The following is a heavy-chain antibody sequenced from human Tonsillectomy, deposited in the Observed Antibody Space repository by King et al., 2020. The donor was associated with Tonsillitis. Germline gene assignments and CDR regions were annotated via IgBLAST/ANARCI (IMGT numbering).Heavy chain of an antibody. CDR2: ISYDGNIK. D-gene: IGHD6-19*01. CDR3: AKEDYSGCPFES. V-gene: IGHV3-30*02. CDR1: GFTFSSYA. Sequence: VQRVESGGGVVQPGGSLRLSCGASGFTFSSYAMHWVRQAPGKGLEWVAFISYDGNIKYYADSVKGRFTISRDNSKNTLYVQMNSLKPEDTAVFYCAKEDYSGCPFESWGQGTPVTVSS. J-gene: IGHJ4*02.